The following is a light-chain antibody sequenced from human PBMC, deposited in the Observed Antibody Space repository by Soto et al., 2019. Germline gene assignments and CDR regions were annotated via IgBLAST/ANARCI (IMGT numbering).Light chain of an antibody. J-gene: IGKJ1*01. Sequence: EIPLTQSPATLSVSPGERATLSCRASQSVRSNLAWYHQKPGQTRRLVIYGASTRASGVPARFSGSGSGTEFTLTSSSVQYEDFAVYYYQQCDRWWTFGQGTKVDIK. CDR2: GAS. CDR3: QQCDRWWT. CDR1: QSVRSN. V-gene: IGKV3D-15*01.